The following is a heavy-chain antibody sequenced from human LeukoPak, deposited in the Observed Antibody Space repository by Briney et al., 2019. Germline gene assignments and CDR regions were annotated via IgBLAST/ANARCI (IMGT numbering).Heavy chain of an antibody. D-gene: IGHD2-21*01. CDR1: GFTFSSYA. V-gene: IGHV3-23*01. CDR2: ISGSGGST. J-gene: IGHJ3*02. CDR3: AKPHSYCGGDCYSFSDAFDI. Sequence: GGSLRLSCAASGFTFSSYAMSWVRQALGKGLEWVSAISGSGGSTYYADSVKGRFTISRDNSKNTLYLQMNSLRAEDTAVYYCAKPHSYCGGDCYSFSDAFDIWGQGTMVTVSS.